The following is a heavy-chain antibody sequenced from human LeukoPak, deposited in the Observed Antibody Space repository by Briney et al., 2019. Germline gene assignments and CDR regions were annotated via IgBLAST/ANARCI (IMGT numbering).Heavy chain of an antibody. D-gene: IGHD3/OR15-3a*01. CDR1: GGSFSGYY. CDR2: INHSGST. V-gene: IGHV4-34*01. J-gene: IGHJ2*01. CDR3: ARVVAGLDGPNWYFDL. Sequence: SETLSLTCAVYGGSFSGYYWSWIRQPPGKGLEWIGEINHSGSTNYNPSLKSRVTISVDTSKNQFSLKLSSVTAADTAVYYCARVVAGLDGPNWYFDLWGRGTLVTVSS.